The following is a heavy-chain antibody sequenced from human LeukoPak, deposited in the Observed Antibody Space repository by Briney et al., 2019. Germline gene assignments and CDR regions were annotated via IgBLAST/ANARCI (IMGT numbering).Heavy chain of an antibody. Sequence: GGSLRLSSAASGFTFSSYEMNWVPQAPGKGLKWVSYISSSGSTIYYADSVKGRFTISRDNAKNSLYLQMNSLRAEDTAVYYCARGRGSSWYDTDAFDIWGQGTMVTVSS. J-gene: IGHJ3*02. V-gene: IGHV3-48*03. D-gene: IGHD6-13*01. CDR2: ISSSGSTI. CDR1: GFTFSSYE. CDR3: ARGRGSSWYDTDAFDI.